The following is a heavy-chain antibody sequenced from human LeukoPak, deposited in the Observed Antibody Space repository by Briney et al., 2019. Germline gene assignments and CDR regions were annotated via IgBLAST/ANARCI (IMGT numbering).Heavy chain of an antibody. V-gene: IGHV4-34*01. CDR1: GGSFSGYY. D-gene: IGHD1-26*01. J-gene: IGHJ4*02. CDR2: INHSGNT. Sequence: SETLSLTCAVYGGSFSGYYWSWIRQPPGKGLEWIGEINHSGNTNYNPFLKSRVTISVDTSMNQFSLKLSSVTAADTAVYYCARGVSGSSVFGYWGQGTLVTVSS. CDR3: ARGVSGSSVFGY.